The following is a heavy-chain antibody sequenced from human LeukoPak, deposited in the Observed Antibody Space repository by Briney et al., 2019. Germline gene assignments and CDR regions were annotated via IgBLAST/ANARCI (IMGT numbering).Heavy chain of an antibody. CDR3: AREVVADPFDY. CDR2: IIPILGIA. CDR1: GGTFSSYT. J-gene: IGHJ4*02. D-gene: IGHD2-15*01. Sequence: SVKVSCKASGGTFSSYTISWVRQAPGQGLEWMGRIIPILGIANYAQKFQVRVTVTADKSTSTAYMELSSLRSEDTAVYYCAREVVADPFDYWGQGTLVTVSS. V-gene: IGHV1-69*04.